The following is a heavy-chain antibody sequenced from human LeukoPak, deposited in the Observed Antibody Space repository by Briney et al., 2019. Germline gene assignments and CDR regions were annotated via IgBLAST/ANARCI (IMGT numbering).Heavy chain of an antibody. V-gene: IGHV4-34*01. D-gene: IGHD3-10*01. Sequence: SETLSLTCAVYGGSFSGYYWSWIRQPPGKGLEWIGEINHSGSTNYNPSLKSRVTISVDTSKNRFSLKLSSVTAADTAVYYCARGIGGSYYYGSGSSNPYYYYYGMDVWGKGTTVTVSS. CDR2: INHSGST. CDR1: GGSFSGYY. CDR3: ARGIGGSYYYGSGSSNPYYYYYGMDV. J-gene: IGHJ6*04.